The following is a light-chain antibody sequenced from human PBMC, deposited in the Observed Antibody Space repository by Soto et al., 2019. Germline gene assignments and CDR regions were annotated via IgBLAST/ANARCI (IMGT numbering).Light chain of an antibody. J-gene: IGKJ3*01. Sequence: DIHMTQSPSTLSASVGDRVTITCRASQSVSYWLAWYQQKPGKAPKLLIHDASSLESGVPSRFRGGGSGQEFTLTISGLQPDDFATYYCQQCGFSFGPGTKVEMK. V-gene: IGKV1-5*01. CDR3: QQCGFS. CDR2: DAS. CDR1: QSVSYW.